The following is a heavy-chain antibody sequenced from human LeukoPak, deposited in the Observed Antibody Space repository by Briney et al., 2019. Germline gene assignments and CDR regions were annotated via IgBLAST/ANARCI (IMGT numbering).Heavy chain of an antibody. V-gene: IGHV3-11*04. CDR2: ISSGSTI. J-gene: IGHJ4*02. D-gene: IGHD5-18*01. CDR3: ARGGSDTAMVFDY. CDR1: GFTFSDYY. Sequence: GGSLRLSCAASGFTFSDYYMSWIRQAPGKGLEWVSYISSGSTIYYADSVKGRFTISRDNAKNSLYLQMNSLRAEDTAVYYCARGGSDTAMVFDYWGQGTLVTVSS.